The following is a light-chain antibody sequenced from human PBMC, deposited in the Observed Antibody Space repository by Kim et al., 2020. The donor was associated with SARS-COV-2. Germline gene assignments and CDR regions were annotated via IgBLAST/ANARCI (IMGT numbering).Light chain of an antibody. CDR3: QQYYSYPRT. CDR1: QDIGGY. V-gene: IGKV1-8*01. Sequence: SASTGARVTITCRASQDIGGYLAWYQQKPGKAPNLLIFAASTLQSGVPSKFSGSGSGTDFTLTISSLQSEDCATYYCQQYYSYPRTFGQGTRWISN. J-gene: IGKJ1*01. CDR2: AAS.